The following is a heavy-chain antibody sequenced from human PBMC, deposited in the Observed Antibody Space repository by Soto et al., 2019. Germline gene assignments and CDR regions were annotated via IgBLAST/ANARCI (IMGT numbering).Heavy chain of an antibody. CDR3: ARGEKRGSSWYPGNYYYGMDV. Sequence: SETLSPTCAVYGGSFSGYYCSWIRQPPWKGLEWIGEINHSGSTNYNPSLKSRVTISVDTSKNQFSLKLSSVTAADTAVYYCARGEKRGSSWYPGNYYYGMDVWGQGTTVTVSS. V-gene: IGHV4-34*01. D-gene: IGHD6-13*01. CDR1: GGSFSGYY. J-gene: IGHJ6*02. CDR2: INHSGST.